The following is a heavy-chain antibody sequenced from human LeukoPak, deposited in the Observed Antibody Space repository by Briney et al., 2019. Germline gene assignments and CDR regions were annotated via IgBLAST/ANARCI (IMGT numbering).Heavy chain of an antibody. Sequence: GGSLRLSCAASGFAFSSYEMNWVRQAPGKGLEWVSYISSSGSTVYYADSVKGRFTISRDNAKNSLYLQMNSLRAEDTAVYYCARGSDSSGYYLCLFDYWGQGTLVTVSS. CDR3: ARGSDSSGYYLCLFDY. V-gene: IGHV3-48*03. CDR2: ISSSGSTV. CDR1: GFAFSSYE. J-gene: IGHJ4*02. D-gene: IGHD3-22*01.